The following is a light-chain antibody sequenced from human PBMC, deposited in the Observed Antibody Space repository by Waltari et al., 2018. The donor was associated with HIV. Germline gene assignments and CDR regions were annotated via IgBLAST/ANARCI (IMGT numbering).Light chain of an antibody. V-gene: IGLV3-1*01. Sequence: SYELTQAPSVSVSPGQTASITCSGDKLGDKNVCWYPQKPGQSPVLVSCQDSKRPSGIPERFSGSNSGNTATLTISGTQAMDEADYYCQAWDSSSWGFGGGTKLTVL. CDR1: KLGDKN. CDR2: QDS. CDR3: QAWDSSSWG. J-gene: IGLJ3*02.